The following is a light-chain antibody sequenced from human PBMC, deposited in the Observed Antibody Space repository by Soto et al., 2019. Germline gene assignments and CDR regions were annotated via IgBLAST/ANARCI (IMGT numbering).Light chain of an antibody. J-gene: IGKJ1*01. Sequence: TVMTQSPATLSLSPGEKATLSCRASQSISNNFAWFQQKPGQVPRLLIYGASNSATGVSARFSGSGSGTEFTLTISSLQSEDFAVYYCLQYHYWWTFGQGTKVEIK. CDR1: QSISNN. V-gene: IGKV3-15*01. CDR3: LQYHYWWT. CDR2: GAS.